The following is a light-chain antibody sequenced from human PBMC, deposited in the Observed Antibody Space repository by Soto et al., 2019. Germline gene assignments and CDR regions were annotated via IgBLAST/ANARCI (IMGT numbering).Light chain of an antibody. CDR3: QQLRGYPRT. V-gene: IGKV1-9*01. J-gene: IGKJ1*01. Sequence: DIQLTQSPSFLSASVGDRVTITCRANQDIKTYLAWYQQKPGTVPKLLIDAAFTLQSGVPSRFSGSGYGTEFSLTVSSLQPEDFATYYCQQLRGYPRTFGQGTKVEV. CDR1: QDIKTY. CDR2: AAF.